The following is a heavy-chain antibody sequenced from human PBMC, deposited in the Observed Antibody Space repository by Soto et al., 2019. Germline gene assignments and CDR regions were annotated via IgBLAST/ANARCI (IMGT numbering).Heavy chain of an antibody. CDR2: IYYSGST. J-gene: IGHJ1*01. CDR1: GGSISSYY. CDR3: ATLTSGWGLEYFQH. D-gene: IGHD6-19*01. V-gene: IGHV4-59*08. Sequence: QVQLQESGPGLVKPSETLSLTCTVSGGSISSYYWSWIRQPPGKGLEWIGYIYYSGSTNYNPSLKSRVTRSVDTTTTQLSLKLSSLTAADTAVYYCATLTSGWGLEYFQHWGQGTLVTVSS.